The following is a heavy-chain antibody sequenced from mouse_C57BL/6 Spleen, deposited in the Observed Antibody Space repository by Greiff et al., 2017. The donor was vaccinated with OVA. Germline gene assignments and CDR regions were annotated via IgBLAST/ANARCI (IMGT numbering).Heavy chain of an antibody. J-gene: IGHJ4*01. Sequence: QVQLQQPGAELVKPGASVKLSCKASGYTFTSYWMHWVKQRPGQGLEWIGMIHPNSGSTNYNEKFKSKATLTVDKPSSTAYMQLSSLTSEDSAVYYWARKEDYSVAMDYWGQGTSVTVSS. CDR2: IHPNSGST. V-gene: IGHV1-64*01. CDR3: ARKEDYSVAMDY. CDR1: GYTFTSYW. D-gene: IGHD2-12*01.